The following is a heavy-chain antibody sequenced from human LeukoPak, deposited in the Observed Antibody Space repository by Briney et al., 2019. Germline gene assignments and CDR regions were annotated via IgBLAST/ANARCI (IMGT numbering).Heavy chain of an antibody. CDR2: INHSGST. CDR1: GGSFSGYY. CDR3: ARDRRQWELRGDFDC. D-gene: IGHD1-26*01. Sequence: SETLSLTCAVYGGSFSGYYWSWIRQPPGKGLEWIGEINHSGSTNYNPSLKSRVTISVDTSKNQFSLKLSSVTAADTAVYYCARDRRQWELRGDFDCWGQGTLVTVSS. J-gene: IGHJ4*02. V-gene: IGHV4-34*01.